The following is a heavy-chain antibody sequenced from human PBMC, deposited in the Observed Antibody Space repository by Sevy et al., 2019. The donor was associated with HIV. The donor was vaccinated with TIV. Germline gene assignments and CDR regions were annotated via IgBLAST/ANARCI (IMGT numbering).Heavy chain of an antibody. Sequence: GGSLRLSCAASGFTFSRNWMTWVRQAPGQGLEWVANIKQDGSEKYYVDSVKGRFIISRDNAKNSLYLQMNSLRADDMALYYCARDSGSTWQAYNWFDPWGQGTLVTVSS. V-gene: IGHV3-7*01. J-gene: IGHJ5*02. CDR3: ARDSGSTWQAYNWFDP. CDR2: IKQDGSEK. CDR1: GFTFSRNW. D-gene: IGHD6-13*01.